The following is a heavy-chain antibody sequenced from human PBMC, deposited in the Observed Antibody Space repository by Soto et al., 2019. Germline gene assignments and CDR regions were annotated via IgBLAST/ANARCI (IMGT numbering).Heavy chain of an antibody. CDR2: IKKKTDGGTT. D-gene: IGHD6-19*01. CDR1: GFTFSDAW. Sequence: EVQLVESGGGLVKPGGSLRLSCAASGFTFSDAWMSWVRQAPGKGLEWVGLIKKKTDGGTTDYATPVKGRFTISRDDSKSTVYLQMSSQKTEDTAVYYCRTQWLDWGQGTLVTVSS. V-gene: IGHV3-15*01. J-gene: IGHJ4*02. CDR3: RTQWLD.